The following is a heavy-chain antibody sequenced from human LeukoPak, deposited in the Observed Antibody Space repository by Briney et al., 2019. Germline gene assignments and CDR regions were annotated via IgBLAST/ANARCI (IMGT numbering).Heavy chain of an antibody. Sequence: PSETLSLTCTVSGCSITGYHWSWIRQPPGKGLEWIGYIYSSGSTEYKPSLKSRATISADTSKNQFSLKLTSVTAADTAIYYCARSNDFDIWGQGTMVTVSS. CDR1: GCSITGYH. V-gene: IGHV4-4*08. CDR2: IYSSGST. J-gene: IGHJ3*02. CDR3: ARSNDFDI.